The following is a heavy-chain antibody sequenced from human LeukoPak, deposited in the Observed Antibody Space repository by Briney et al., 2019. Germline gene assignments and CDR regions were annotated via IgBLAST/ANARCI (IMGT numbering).Heavy chain of an antibody. V-gene: IGHV3-33*06. CDR1: GFTFSSYG. CDR3: AKGARDYMDV. Sequence: PGRSLRLSCAASGFTFSSYGMHWVRQAPGKGLEWVAVIWYDGGNKYYADSVKGRFTISRDNSKNTLYLQMNSLRAEDTAVYYCAKGARDYMDVWGKGTTVTASS. CDR2: IWYDGGNK. J-gene: IGHJ6*03.